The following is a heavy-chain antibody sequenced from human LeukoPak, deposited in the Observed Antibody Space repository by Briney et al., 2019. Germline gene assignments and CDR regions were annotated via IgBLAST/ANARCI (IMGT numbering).Heavy chain of an antibody. J-gene: IGHJ4*02. V-gene: IGHV1-2*02. D-gene: IGHD3-22*01. CDR1: GYAFIGYY. CDR3: ARGPTYYDSSGYRLVY. Sequence: ASVTVSCKASGYAFIGYYMHWVRQAPGQGLEWMGWINPSNGGTNYAQNLQGRVTMTRDTSISTAYMELSSLTSDDTAVYYCARGPTYYDSSGYRLVYWGQGTLVTVSS. CDR2: INPSNGGT.